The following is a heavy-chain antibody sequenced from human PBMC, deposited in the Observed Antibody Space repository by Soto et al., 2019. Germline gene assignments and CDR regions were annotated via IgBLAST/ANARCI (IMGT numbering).Heavy chain of an antibody. V-gene: IGHV3-21*01. D-gene: IGHD3-3*01. J-gene: IGHJ4*02. CDR3: ARIATYYDFWSDY. CDR2: ISSSSSYI. Sequence: GGSLRLSCAASGFTFSSYSMNWVRQAPGKGLEWVSSISSSSSYIYYADSVKGRFTISRDNAKNSLYLQMNSLRAEDTAVYYCARIATYYDFWSDYWGQGTLVTVSS. CDR1: GFTFSSYS.